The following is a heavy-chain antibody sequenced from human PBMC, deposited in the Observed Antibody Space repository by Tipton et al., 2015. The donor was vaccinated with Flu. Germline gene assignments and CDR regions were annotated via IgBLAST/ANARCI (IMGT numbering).Heavy chain of an antibody. CDR1: GGSISSSLYY. V-gene: IGHV4-61*01. Sequence: TLSLTCTVSGGSISSSLYYWTWIRQPPGKGLEWIGYVYYSGTTNYNPSLKSRVTISTDASKNQFSLRLNSVTAADTAVYYCARASIWSGYVTYAMDVWGQGTTVTVS. J-gene: IGHJ6*02. CDR3: ARASIWSGYVTYAMDV. D-gene: IGHD3-3*01. CDR2: VYYSGTT.